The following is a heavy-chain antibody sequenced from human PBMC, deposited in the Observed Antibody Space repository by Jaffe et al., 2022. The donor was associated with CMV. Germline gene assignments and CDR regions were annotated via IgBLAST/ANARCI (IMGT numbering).Heavy chain of an antibody. Sequence: QVQLVQSGAEVKKPGASVKVSCKASGYTFTSYGISWVRQAPGQGLEWMGWISAYNGNTNYAQKLQGRVTMTTDTSTSTAYMELRSLRSDDTAVYYCARANQGNPAYLNSMVRGGRRYNWFDPWGQGTLVTVSS. V-gene: IGHV1-18*04. D-gene: IGHD3-10*01. CDR3: ARANQGNPAYLNSMVRGGRRYNWFDP. J-gene: IGHJ5*02. CDR2: ISAYNGNT. CDR1: GYTFTSYG.